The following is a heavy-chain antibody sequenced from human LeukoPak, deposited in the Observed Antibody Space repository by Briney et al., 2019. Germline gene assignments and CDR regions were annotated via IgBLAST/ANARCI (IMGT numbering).Heavy chain of an antibody. CDR2: INAGNGNT. D-gene: IGHD3-10*01. Sequence: ASVKVSCKASGYTFTSYAMHWVRQAPGQRLEWMGWINAGNGNTKYSQKFQGRVTITRDTSASTAYMELSSLRSEDTAVYYCARGLYYGSGSYGIPYYFDYWGQGTLVTVSS. J-gene: IGHJ4*02. CDR1: GYTFTSYA. CDR3: ARGLYYGSGSYGIPYYFDY. V-gene: IGHV1-3*01.